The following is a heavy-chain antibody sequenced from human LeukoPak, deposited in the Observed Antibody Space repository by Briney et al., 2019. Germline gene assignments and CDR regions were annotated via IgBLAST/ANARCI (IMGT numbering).Heavy chain of an antibody. CDR2: IHYSGDT. J-gene: IGHJ4*02. D-gene: IGHD6-19*01. V-gene: IGHV4-59*12. CDR1: GNSISSYY. Sequence: SETLSLTCTVSGNSISSYYWSWIRQPPGKGLEWIGYIHYSGDTNYNPSLKSRVTISVDTSKNQFSLKLSSVTAADTAVYYCARWQIIAVAGRLDSRYYFDYWGQGTLVTVSS. CDR3: ARWQIIAVAGRLDSRYYFDY.